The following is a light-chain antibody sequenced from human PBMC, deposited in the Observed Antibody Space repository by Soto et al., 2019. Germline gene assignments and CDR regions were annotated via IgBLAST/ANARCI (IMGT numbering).Light chain of an antibody. J-gene: IGLJ2*01. V-gene: IGLV2-23*02. CDR1: SSDVGNYNL. CDR3: FSYAGTSML. Sequence: QSALTQPASVSGSPGQSITISCTGTSSDVGNYNLVSWYQQYPGKAPKLIIYVVSKRPSGISNRFSGSKSGNTASLTVSGLQAEDEADYYCFSYAGTSMLFGGGTKLTVL. CDR2: VVS.